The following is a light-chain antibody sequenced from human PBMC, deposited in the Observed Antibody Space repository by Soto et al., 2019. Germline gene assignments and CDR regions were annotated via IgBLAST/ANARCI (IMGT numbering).Light chain of an antibody. Sequence: QSALTQPASVSGSPGQSITISCTGTNSDIGGYNYVSWYQQHPGKAPKPMIYDVSNRPSGVSYRFSGSKSGNTASLTISGLQAEDEADYYCSSYTSRSTLGVFGGGTKLTVL. CDR1: NSDIGGYNY. CDR3: SSYTSRSTLGV. J-gene: IGLJ2*01. CDR2: DVS. V-gene: IGLV2-14*03.